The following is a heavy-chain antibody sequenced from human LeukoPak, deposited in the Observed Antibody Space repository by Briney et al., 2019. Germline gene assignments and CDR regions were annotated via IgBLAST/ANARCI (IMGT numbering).Heavy chain of an antibody. Sequence: PSQTLSLTCTVSGASINSVGYYWSWIRQPPGKGLEWIGEINHSGSTNYNPSLKSRVTISVDTSKNQFSLKLSSVTAADTAVYYCATGLYSSSSGDYWGQGTLVTVSS. CDR3: ATGLYSSSSGDY. V-gene: IGHV4-34*01. J-gene: IGHJ4*02. CDR2: INHSGST. D-gene: IGHD6-6*01. CDR1: GASINSVGYY.